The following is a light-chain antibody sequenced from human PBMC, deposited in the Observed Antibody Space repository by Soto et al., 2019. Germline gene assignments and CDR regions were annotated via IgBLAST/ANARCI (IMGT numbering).Light chain of an antibody. CDR1: QSVLYTSNNKNY. J-gene: IGKJ2*01. CDR2: WAS. Sequence: DIVMTQSPDSLAVSLGERATINCKSSQSVLYTSNNKNYFAWYQQKPGQPPKLLIYWASARQSGVPDRFSGSGSGTDFTLTICSLQAEDVAVYYCQQYYTTPYTFGQGTNLEIK. CDR3: QQYYTTPYT. V-gene: IGKV4-1*01.